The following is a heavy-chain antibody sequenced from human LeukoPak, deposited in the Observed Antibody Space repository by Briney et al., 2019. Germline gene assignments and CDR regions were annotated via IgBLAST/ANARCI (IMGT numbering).Heavy chain of an antibody. CDR2: INPSGGST. CDR3: ATIEY. CDR1: GYPFTSYY. J-gene: IGHJ4*02. Sequence: ASVKVSCKASGYPFTSYYIHWVRQAPGQGLEWMGIINPSGGSTNYAQKFQGRVTTTRDTSTSTLYMELSSLRPEDTALYYCATIEYWGQGTLVTVSS. V-gene: IGHV1-46*01.